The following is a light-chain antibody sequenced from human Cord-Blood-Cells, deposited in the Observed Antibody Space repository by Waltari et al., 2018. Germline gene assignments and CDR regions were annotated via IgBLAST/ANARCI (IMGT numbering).Light chain of an antibody. J-gene: IGLJ1*01. Sequence: QSALTQPASVSGSPGQSITISCTGTSSDAGSYNLVSWYQQHPGKAPKIMIYEGSKRPSGVSNRFSGSKSGNTASLTISGLQVGDEADYYCCSYAGSSTYVFGTWTKVTVL. V-gene: IGLV2-23*01. CDR3: CSYAGSSTYV. CDR2: EGS. CDR1: SSDAGSYNL.